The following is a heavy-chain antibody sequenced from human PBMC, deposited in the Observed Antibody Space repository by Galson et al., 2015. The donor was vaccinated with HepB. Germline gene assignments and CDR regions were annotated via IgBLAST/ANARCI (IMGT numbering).Heavy chain of an antibody. V-gene: IGHV4-59*01. D-gene: IGHD3-10*01. Sequence: TLSLTCTVLGVPISSYYMRWIRQPPGKGLEWIGDIYYSGAVTYNPYLKGRVSISVDRSNRRFSLQQTSVTAADTALYFCATAGSYRGYVRFDPWGPGIRVTVSS. CDR1: GVPISSYY. CDR2: IYYSGAV. J-gene: IGHJ5*02. CDR3: ATAGSYRGYVRFDP.